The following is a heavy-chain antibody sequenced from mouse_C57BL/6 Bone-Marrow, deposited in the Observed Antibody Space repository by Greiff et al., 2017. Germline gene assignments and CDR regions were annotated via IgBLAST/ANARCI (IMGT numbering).Heavy chain of an antibody. V-gene: IGHV5-2*03. Sequence: EVKLVESGGGLVQPGESLKLSCESNEYEFPSHDMSWVRKTPEKRLELVAALNSDGGSTYYPDTMERRIIISRDNTKKTLYLQMSSLRSEDTALYYCARQSTIPTSKDYWGQGTTLTVSS. D-gene: IGHD2-12*01. J-gene: IGHJ2*01. CDR2: LNSDGGST. CDR1: EYEFPSHD. CDR3: ARQSTIPTSKDY.